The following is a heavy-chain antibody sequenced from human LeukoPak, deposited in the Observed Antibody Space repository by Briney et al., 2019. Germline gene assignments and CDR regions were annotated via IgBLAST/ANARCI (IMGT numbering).Heavy chain of an antibody. CDR1: GDSISGRTYY. CDR2: IDYSGNT. J-gene: IGHJ4*02. D-gene: IGHD1-26*01. V-gene: IGHV4-39*07. Sequence: KPSETLSLTCTVSGDSISGRTYYWGWVRQPPGKGLAWIASIDYSGNTYYNPSLKSRVTISVDTSKNQFSLKLSSVTADDTAVYYCAREPMGAAPWFDYWGQGTLVTVSS. CDR3: AREPMGAAPWFDY.